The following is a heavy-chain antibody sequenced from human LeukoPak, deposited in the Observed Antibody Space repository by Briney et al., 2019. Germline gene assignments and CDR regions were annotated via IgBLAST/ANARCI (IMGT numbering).Heavy chain of an antibody. CDR2: FDREDDEA. V-gene: IGHV1-24*01. CDR1: GYSLSELS. Sequence: GASVKVSCKVSGYSLSELSIHWVRQAPGKGLEWIGGFDREDDEAVYEQRFQGRVTMTEDTSTETAYMELSSLRSEDAAVYYCATDVTGTAPYDFWGQGTLVTVPS. D-gene: IGHD1-7*01. J-gene: IGHJ4*02. CDR3: ATDVTGTAPYDF.